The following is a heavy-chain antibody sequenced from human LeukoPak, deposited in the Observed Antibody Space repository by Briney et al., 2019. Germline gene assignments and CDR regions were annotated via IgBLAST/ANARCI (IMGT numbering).Heavy chain of an antibody. CDR2: INHSGST. CDR3: ARGPVYCSSTSCAIDY. V-gene: IGHV4-34*01. CDR1: GGSFSGYY. D-gene: IGHD2-2*01. J-gene: IGHJ4*02. Sequence: PSETLSLTCAVYGGSFSGYYWSWIRQPPEKGLEWIGEINHSGSTNYNPSLKSRVTISVDTSKNQFSLKLSSVTAADTAVYYCARGPVYCSSTSCAIDYWGQGTLVTVSS.